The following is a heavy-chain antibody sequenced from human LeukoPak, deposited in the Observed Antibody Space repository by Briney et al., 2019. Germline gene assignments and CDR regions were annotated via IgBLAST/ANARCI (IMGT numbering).Heavy chain of an antibody. Sequence: GGSLRLSCVASGFSSTYTSWVRQAPGKGLEWVSVIYSGDSTYYADSVRGRFTISRDISKNTVYLQMNSLRPEDTAVYYCARDLWDGTGYWGQGTLVTVSS. CDR3: ARDLWDGTGY. D-gene: IGHD3-3*01. CDR1: GFSSTY. CDR2: IYSGDST. V-gene: IGHV3-66*02. J-gene: IGHJ4*02.